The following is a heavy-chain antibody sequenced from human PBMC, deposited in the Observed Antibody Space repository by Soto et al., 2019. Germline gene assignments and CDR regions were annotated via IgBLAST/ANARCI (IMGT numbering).Heavy chain of an antibody. J-gene: IGHJ6*02. D-gene: IGHD6-19*01. V-gene: IGHV4-39*01. Sequence: SETLSLTCTVSGGSISSSSYYWGWIRQPPGKGLEWIGSIYYSGSTYYNPSLKSRVTISVDTSKNQFSLKLSSVTAADTAVYYCASSFSGWFPLPKHVWGQGTTVTVSS. CDR2: IYYSGST. CDR1: GGSISSSSYY. CDR3: ASSFSGWFPLPKHV.